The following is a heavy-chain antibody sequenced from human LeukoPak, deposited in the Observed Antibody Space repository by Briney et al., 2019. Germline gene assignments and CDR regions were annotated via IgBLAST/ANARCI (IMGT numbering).Heavy chain of an antibody. D-gene: IGHD2-15*01. CDR3: ARANLYSGYNYGGYCSGGSCYSSYGMDV. J-gene: IGHJ6*02. V-gene: IGHV6-1*01. CDR1: GDSVSSNSAA. Sequence: SQTLSLTCAISGDSVSSNSAAWNWIRQSPSRGLEWLGRTYYKSKWYNDYAVSVKSRITINPDTSKHQFSLHLNSVSPEDTAVYYCARANLYSGYNYGGYCSGGSCYSSYGMDVWGQGTTVTVSS. CDR2: TYYKSKWYN.